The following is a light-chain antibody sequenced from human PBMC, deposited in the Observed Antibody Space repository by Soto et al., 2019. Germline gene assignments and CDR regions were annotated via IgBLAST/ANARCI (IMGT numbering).Light chain of an antibody. Sequence: DVVLTQSPLSLPVTLGQPASISCRSSQTLVYSDGNIYLNWVHQRPGQSPRRLIYKVSDRDSGVPDRFSGRGSGTDFTLKISRVEAGDVGVYFCMQGTHWPRTFGQGTKVEIK. CDR2: KVS. J-gene: IGKJ1*01. CDR3: MQGTHWPRT. V-gene: IGKV2-30*01. CDR1: QTLVYSDGNIY.